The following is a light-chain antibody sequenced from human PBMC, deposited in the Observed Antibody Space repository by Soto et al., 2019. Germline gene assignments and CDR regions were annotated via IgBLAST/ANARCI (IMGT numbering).Light chain of an antibody. CDR2: EVT. CDR3: CSQAGDNTYV. V-gene: IGLV2-8*02. J-gene: IGLJ1*01. Sequence: QSPLTKPPSASRSPGQSGTISCTGTSSDVGGYNYVSWYQQHTGKAPRLTTYEVTTRPSGVPDRFSASKSGNTASLTVSGLQAEDEADYFCCSQAGDNTYVFGTGTKVTVL. CDR1: SSDVGGYNY.